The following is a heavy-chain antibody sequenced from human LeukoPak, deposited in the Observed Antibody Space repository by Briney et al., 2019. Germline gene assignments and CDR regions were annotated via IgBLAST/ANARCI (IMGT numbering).Heavy chain of an antibody. V-gene: IGHV5-51*01. CDR2: VYPGDSNA. J-gene: IGHJ4*02. CDR3: ARQAYTTSSVFDF. CDR1: GYDFSNFW. Sequence: GESLTISCKASGYDFSNFWIGWVRQMPGKGLEWMGIVYPGDSNARYSPSFQGQVTISADKSITTAYLQWYSLKASDTATYYCARQAYTTSSVFDFWGQGTLVAVSS. D-gene: IGHD6-6*01.